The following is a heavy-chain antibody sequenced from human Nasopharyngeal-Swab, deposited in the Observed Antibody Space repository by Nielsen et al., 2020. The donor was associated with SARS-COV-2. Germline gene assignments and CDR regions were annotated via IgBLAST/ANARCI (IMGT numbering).Heavy chain of an antibody. CDR3: ARDQGRYSSGWYLDY. D-gene: IGHD6-19*01. CDR2: ISSSGSTI. J-gene: IGHJ4*02. V-gene: IGHV3-48*03. CDR1: GFTFSSYE. Sequence: GESLKISCAASGFTFSSYEMNWVRQAPGKGPEWVSYISSSGSTIYYADSVKGRFTISRDNAKNSLYLQMNSLRAEDTAVYYCARDQGRYSSGWYLDYWGQGTLVTVSS.